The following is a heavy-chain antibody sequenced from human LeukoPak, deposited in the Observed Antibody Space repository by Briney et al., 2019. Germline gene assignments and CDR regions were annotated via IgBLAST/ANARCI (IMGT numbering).Heavy chain of an antibody. J-gene: IGHJ4*02. CDR2: INPNSGGT. CDR3: ARGATTVTLGHFDY. D-gene: IGHD4-17*01. V-gene: IGHV1-2*02. CDR1: GYTFTGYY. Sequence: ASVKVSCKASGYTFTGYYMHWVRQAPGQGLEWMGWINPNSGGTNYAQKFQGRVTMTRDTSISTAYMELSRLRSDDTAVYYCARGATTVTLGHFDYWGQGTLVTVSS.